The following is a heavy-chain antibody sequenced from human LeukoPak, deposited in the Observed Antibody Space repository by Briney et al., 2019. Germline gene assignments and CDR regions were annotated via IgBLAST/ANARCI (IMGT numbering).Heavy chain of an antibody. CDR2: IRYDGSNT. V-gene: IGHV3-30*02. D-gene: IGHD2-15*01. CDR1: GFIFSSYG. J-gene: IGHJ4*02. CDR3: AKDLLGYCSGGSCVY. Sequence: GGSLRLSCAASGFIFSSYGMHWVRQAPGKGLEWVAFIRYDGSNTYYADSVKGRFTISRDNSKNTLYLQMNSLRAEDTAVYYCAKDLLGYCSGGSCVYWGQGTLVTVSS.